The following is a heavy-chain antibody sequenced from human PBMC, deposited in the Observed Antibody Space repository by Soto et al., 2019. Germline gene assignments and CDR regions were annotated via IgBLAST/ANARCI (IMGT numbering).Heavy chain of an antibody. V-gene: IGHV1-8*01. J-gene: IGHJ4*02. CDR1: GYTFTSYD. Sequence: ASVKVSCKASGYTFTSYDINWVRQATGQGLEWMGWMNPNSGNTGYAQKFQGRVTMTRNTSISTAYMELSSLRSEDTAVYYCARDYSDDSSGYQDWDYFDHWGQGTLVTVSS. CDR3: ARDYSDDSSGYQDWDYFDH. CDR2: MNPNSGNT. D-gene: IGHD3-22*01.